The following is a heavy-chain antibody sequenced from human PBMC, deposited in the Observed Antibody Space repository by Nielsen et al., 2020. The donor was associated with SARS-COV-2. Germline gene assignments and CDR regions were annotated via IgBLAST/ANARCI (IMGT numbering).Heavy chain of an antibody. CDR2: IKQDGSEK. J-gene: IGHJ6*02. V-gene: IGHV3-7*01. Sequence: GGSLRLSCAASGFIVSDKYMSWVRQAPGKGLEWVANIKQDGSEKYYVDSVKGRFTISRDNAKNSLYLQMNSLRAEDTAVYYCTKGRYYGLDVWGQGTTVTVSS. D-gene: IGHD2-8*01. CDR1: GFIVSDKY. CDR3: TKGRYYGLDV.